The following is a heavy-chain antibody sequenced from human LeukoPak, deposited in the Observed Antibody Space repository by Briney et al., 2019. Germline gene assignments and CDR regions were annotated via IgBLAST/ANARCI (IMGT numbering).Heavy chain of an antibody. CDR2: IYYGGST. J-gene: IGHJ4*02. CDR3: ARADGGVRGYYFDY. CDR1: GASISSGGYY. Sequence: SDTLSLTCTVSGASISSGGYYWSWVRQDPGKGLEWIGYIYYGGSTYYNPSLKSRITISVDTSKNQFSLELSSVTAADTAVYFCARADGGVRGYYFDYWGQGIWSPSPQ. V-gene: IGHV4-31*03. D-gene: IGHD3-10*01.